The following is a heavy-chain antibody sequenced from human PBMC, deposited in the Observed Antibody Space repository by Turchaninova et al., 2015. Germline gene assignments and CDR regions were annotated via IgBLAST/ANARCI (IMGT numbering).Heavy chain of an antibody. J-gene: IGHJ4*02. V-gene: IGHV2-26*01. CDR3: ARIIDTDSGWYYFDF. CDR2: IFSNDEK. CDR1: GFSLSNARMG. Sequence: QVTLKESGPVLVKPTETLTLTCTVSGFSLSNARMGVSWIRQPPGKALEWLEHIFSNDEKSSRTSLKSGLTISQDTSRSQVVLSMTNMDPVDTATYYCARIIDTDSGWYYFDFWGQGTLVTVSS. D-gene: IGHD6-19*01.